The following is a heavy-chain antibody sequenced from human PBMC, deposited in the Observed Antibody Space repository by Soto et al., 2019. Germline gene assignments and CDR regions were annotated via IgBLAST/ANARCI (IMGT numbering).Heavy chain of an antibody. J-gene: IGHJ5*02. Sequence: QVQLQESGPGLVKPSQTLSLTCTVSGGSISRGGYYWNWIRQHPGKGLEWIGYIFYSGTTYYNPSLXSXXTISVDTSKNQFSLKLSSVTAADTAVYYCARSVDPWGQGTLVTVSS. CDR3: ARSVDP. CDR2: IFYSGTT. V-gene: IGHV4-31*03. CDR1: GGSISRGGYY.